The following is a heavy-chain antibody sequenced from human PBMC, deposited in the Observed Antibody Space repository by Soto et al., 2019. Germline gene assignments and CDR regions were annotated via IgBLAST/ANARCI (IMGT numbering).Heavy chain of an antibody. CDR1: GFTSSSYA. Sequence: EVQLLESGGGLVQPGGSLRLSCAASGFTSSSYAMSWVRQAPGKGLEWVSGISGSGGSTYYADSVKGRFTISRDNAKNTVYLQMNSLRAEDTAVYYCAKDRTITMTVVPRAFDIWGQGTRVTVSS. CDR3: AKDRTITMTVVPRAFDI. D-gene: IGHD3-22*01. V-gene: IGHV3-23*01. J-gene: IGHJ3*02. CDR2: ISGSGGST.